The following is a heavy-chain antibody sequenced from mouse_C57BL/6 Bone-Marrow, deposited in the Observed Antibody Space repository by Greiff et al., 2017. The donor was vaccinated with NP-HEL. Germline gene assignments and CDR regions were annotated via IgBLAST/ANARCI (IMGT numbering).Heavy chain of an antibody. J-gene: IGHJ1*03. D-gene: IGHD1-1*01. CDR1: GYTFTSYW. CDR2: IHPNSGST. Sequence: QVQLQQPGAELVKPGASVKLSCKASGYTFTSYWMHWVKQRPGQGLEWIGMIHPNSGSTNYNEKFKSKATLTVDKSPSTAYMQLSSLTSEDSAVYYCARGGSSYWYFDVWGTGTTVTVSS. CDR3: ARGGSSYWYFDV. V-gene: IGHV1-64*01.